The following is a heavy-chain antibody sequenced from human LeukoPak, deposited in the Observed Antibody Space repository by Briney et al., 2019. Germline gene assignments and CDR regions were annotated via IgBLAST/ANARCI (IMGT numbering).Heavy chain of an antibody. Sequence: GGSLRLSCSASGFTFSSYAMHWVRQAPGKGLEYASAISSNGGSTYYADSVKGRFTISRDNSKNTLYLQMSSLRAEDTAVYYCVKEYYYGSGSYFGGYGMDVWGKGTTVTVSS. D-gene: IGHD3-10*01. J-gene: IGHJ6*04. V-gene: IGHV3-64D*06. CDR2: ISSNGGST. CDR1: GFTFSSYA. CDR3: VKEYYYGSGSYFGGYGMDV.